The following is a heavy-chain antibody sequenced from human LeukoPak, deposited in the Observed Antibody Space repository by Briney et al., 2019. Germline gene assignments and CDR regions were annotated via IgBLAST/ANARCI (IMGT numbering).Heavy chain of an antibody. CDR3: ARDLPSNWGFVEDAFDI. V-gene: IGHV1-18*01. J-gene: IGHJ3*02. CDR2: ISAYNGNT. D-gene: IGHD7-27*01. CDR1: GYTFTSYG. Sequence: WASVKVSCKASGYTFTSYGISWVRQAPGQGLEWMGWISAYNGNTNYAQKLQGRVTMTTDTSTSTAYMELRSLRSDDTAVYYCARDLPSNWGFVEDAFDIWGQGTMVTVCS.